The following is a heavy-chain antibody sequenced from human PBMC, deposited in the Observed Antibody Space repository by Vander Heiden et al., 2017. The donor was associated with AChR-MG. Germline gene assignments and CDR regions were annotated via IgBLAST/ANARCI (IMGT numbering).Heavy chain of an antibody. D-gene: IGHD3-3*01. J-gene: IGHJ6*02. CDR3: AKARSFCSGSSCVYGMDV. V-gene: IGHV3-23*01. CDR1: GFFFPSYA. CDR2: ISGGAGGT. Sequence: EVLLLESGGGLVHPGGSLRLSCAASGFFFPSYAMTWVRQAPGKGLEWVSAISGGAGGTYYADSVKGRFTISRDNSQNTLYLQMNSLRVEDTAVYFCAKARSFCSGSSCVYGMDVWGQGTTVTVSS.